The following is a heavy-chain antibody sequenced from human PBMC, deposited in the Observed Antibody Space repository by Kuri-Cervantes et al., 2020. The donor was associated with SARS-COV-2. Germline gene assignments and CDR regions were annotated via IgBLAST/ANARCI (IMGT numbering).Heavy chain of an antibody. CDR2: IYPGNSDT. CDR3: ARLLGDCSSTSCYEAYSYGMDV. V-gene: IGHV5-51*01. CDR1: GYSFTSYW. Sequence: GGSLRLSCKGSGYSFTSYWIGWVRQMPGKGLEWMGIIYPGNSDTRYSPSFQGQVTITADKSISTAYLQWSSLKASDTAMYYCARLLGDCSSTSCYEAYSYGMDVWGQGTTVTVSS. J-gene: IGHJ6*02. D-gene: IGHD2-2*01.